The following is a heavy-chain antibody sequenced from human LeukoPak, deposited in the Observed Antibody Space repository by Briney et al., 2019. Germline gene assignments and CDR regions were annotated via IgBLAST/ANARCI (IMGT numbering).Heavy chain of an antibody. J-gene: IGHJ4*02. CDR2: IYGGGKT. CDR1: ESIVRSNY. V-gene: IGHV3-53*01. Sequence: PGGSLRHSRAASESIVRSNYMACVRQAPGKGVEWGSVIYGGGKTYYADSVKGRFTISRDNSKNTLYLQMNNLRAEDTAVYFCGRDDAAVYNYGIQYWGQGTLVSVSS. CDR3: GRDDAAVYNYGIQY. D-gene: IGHD5/OR15-5a*01.